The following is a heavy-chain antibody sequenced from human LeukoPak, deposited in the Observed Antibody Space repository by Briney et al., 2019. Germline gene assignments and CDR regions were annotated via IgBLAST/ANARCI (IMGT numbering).Heavy chain of an antibody. V-gene: IGHV3-21*01. D-gene: IGHD6-19*01. CDR2: ISSSSSYI. CDR3: ARDREQWLRWFDP. J-gene: IGHJ5*02. CDR1: GFTFSRYS. Sequence: GGSLRLSCAASGFTFSRYSMNWVRQAPGKGLEWVSSISSSSSYIYYADSVKGRFTISRDNAKNSLYLQMNSLRAEDTAVYYCARDREQWLRWFDPWGQGTLVTVSS.